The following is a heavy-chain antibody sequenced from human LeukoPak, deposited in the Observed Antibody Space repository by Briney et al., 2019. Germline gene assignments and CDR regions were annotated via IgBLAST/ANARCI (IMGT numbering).Heavy chain of an antibody. V-gene: IGHV1-69*13. D-gene: IGHD5-18*01. Sequence: SVKVSCKASGGTFSSYAISWVRQAPGQGLEWMGGIIPIFGTANYAQKFQGRVTITADESTSTAYMELSSLRSEDTAVYYCARDNERIQNYYYYMDVWGKGTTVTVSS. J-gene: IGHJ6*03. CDR2: IIPIFGTA. CDR3: ARDNERIQNYYYYMDV. CDR1: GGTFSSYA.